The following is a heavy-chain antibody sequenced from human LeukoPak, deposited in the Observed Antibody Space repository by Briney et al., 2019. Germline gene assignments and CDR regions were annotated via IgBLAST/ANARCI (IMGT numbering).Heavy chain of an antibody. CDR3: ARASYSSSFIDY. J-gene: IGHJ4*02. CDR2: IHDSGIT. D-gene: IGHD6-6*01. V-gene: IGHV4-59*02. CDR1: GASVSSYY. Sequence: TSETLSLTCTVSGASVSSYYWNWIRQPPGKGLEWIGYIHDSGITNYNPALKSRVTASVDTSKNQFSLRLSSVTAADTAVYYCARASYSSSFIDYWGQGTLVTVSS.